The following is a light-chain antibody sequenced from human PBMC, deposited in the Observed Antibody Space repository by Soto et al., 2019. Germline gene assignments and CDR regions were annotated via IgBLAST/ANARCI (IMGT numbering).Light chain of an antibody. Sequence: DIQMTQSPSSLSSSVGDRVTITFRASQSISNYLNWYQQIPGEAPKVLIYAASSLQSGVPPRFSGSGSGTDFTLTISALQPEDFATYYCQQSYSTPWTFGQGTKVDIK. V-gene: IGKV1-39*01. CDR3: QQSYSTPWT. CDR2: AAS. J-gene: IGKJ1*01. CDR1: QSISNY.